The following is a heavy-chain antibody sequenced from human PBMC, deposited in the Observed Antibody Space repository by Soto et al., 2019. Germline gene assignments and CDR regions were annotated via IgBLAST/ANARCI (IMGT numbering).Heavy chain of an antibody. D-gene: IGHD1-26*01. CDR3: ARDGKWELPTPLFDY. J-gene: IGHJ4*02. V-gene: IGHV1-18*01. Sequence: GASVKVSCKASGYTFTSYGISWVRQAPGQGLEWMGWISAYNGNTNYAQKLQGRVTMTTDTSTSTAYMELRSLRSDDTAVYYCARDGKWELPTPLFDYWGQGTLVTVSS. CDR1: GYTFTSYG. CDR2: ISAYNGNT.